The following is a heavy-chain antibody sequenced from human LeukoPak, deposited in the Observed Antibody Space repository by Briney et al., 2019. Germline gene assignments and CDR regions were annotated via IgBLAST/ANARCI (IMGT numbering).Heavy chain of an antibody. V-gene: IGHV4-4*07. CDR3: ARGRGYCSGGSCYSGETQYYFDY. CDR2: IYTSGST. Sequence: SETLSLTCTVSGGSISSYYWSWIRQPAGKGLEWIGRIYTSGSTNYNPSLKSRVTMSVDTSKNQFSLKLSSVTAADTAVYYCARGRGYCSGGSCYSGETQYYFDYWGQGTLVTVSS. J-gene: IGHJ4*02. D-gene: IGHD2-15*01. CDR1: GGSISSYY.